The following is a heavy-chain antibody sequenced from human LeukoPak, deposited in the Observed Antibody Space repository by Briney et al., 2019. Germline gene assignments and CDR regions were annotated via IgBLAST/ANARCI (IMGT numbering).Heavy chain of an antibody. D-gene: IGHD1-26*01. CDR1: GGSNSSYY. Sequence: PSETLSLTCTVSGGSNSSYYWSWLRQPPGKGLEWIGYIYYSGSTNYNPSLKSRVTISVDTSKNQFSLKLSSVTAADTAVYYCARGSGSYSDYFDYWGQGTLVTVSS. V-gene: IGHV4-59*01. CDR2: IYYSGST. CDR3: ARGSGSYSDYFDY. J-gene: IGHJ4*02.